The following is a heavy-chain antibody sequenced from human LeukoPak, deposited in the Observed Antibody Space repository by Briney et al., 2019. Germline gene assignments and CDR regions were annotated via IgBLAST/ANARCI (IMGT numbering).Heavy chain of an antibody. D-gene: IGHD6-19*01. CDR2: ISAYNGNT. CDR1: GYTFISYG. V-gene: IGHV1-18*01. CDR3: VRGRELYSSGWYVEDDY. J-gene: IGHJ4*02. Sequence: ASVKVSCKASGYTFISYGISWVRQAPGQGLEWMGWISAYNGNTNYAQKFQGRVTMTTDTSTSTAYMELRSLKFDDTAVYYCVRGRELYSSGWYVEDDYWGQGTLVTVSS.